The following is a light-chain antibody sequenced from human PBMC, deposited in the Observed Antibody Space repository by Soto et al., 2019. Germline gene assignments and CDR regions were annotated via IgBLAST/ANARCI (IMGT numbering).Light chain of an antibody. J-gene: IGLJ1*01. CDR2: AVS. CDR3: SSYTSSSLYV. CDR1: SSDVGGYNY. Sequence: QSALTQPASVSGSPGQSITISCTGTSSDVGGYNYVSWYQQHPGKAPKLMIYAVSNRPSGVSNRFSGSKSGNTASLTISGLQAEDEADYYCSSYTSSSLYVFGTGTKLTGL. V-gene: IGLV2-14*01.